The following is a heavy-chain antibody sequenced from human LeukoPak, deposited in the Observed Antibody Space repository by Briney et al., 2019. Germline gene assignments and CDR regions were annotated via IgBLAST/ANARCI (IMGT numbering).Heavy chain of an antibody. CDR2: IYYSGST. J-gene: IGHJ4*02. D-gene: IGHD2-2*01. V-gene: IGHV4-59*08. Sequence: WETLSLTSTVSGDSISAYYYSWIRQPPGKGLEWIGYIYYSGSTNYNPSLKSRVTISVDTCKNQFSLHLSSVTAADTAVYYCARHLPYQPIDYWGQGALVTVSS. CDR1: GDSISAYY. CDR3: ARHLPYQPIDY.